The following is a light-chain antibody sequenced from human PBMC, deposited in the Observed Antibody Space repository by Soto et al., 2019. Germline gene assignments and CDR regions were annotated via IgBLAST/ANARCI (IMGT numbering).Light chain of an antibody. CDR1: NIGSKS. V-gene: IGLV3-21*02. J-gene: IGLJ1*01. CDR2: NDR. CDR3: QLWVSSSHHFYA. Sequence: SYELTQPPSVSVAPGLTARITCGGDNIGSKSVHWYQQKPGQAPVLVVYNDRDRPSGIPERFSGSNSGNTATLTISRVEAGDEADYYCQLWVSSSHHFYAFGTGTKVTVL.